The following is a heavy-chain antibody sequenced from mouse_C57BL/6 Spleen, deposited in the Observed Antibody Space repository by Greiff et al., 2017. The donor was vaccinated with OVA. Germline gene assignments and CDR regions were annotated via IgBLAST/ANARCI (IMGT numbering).Heavy chain of an antibody. CDR2: IYPSDRET. V-gene: IGHV1-61*01. D-gene: IGHD1-1*01. CDR3: ARGIYYYGSSYWYVDV. J-gene: IGHJ1*03. CDR1: GYTFTSYW. Sequence: QVQLQQPGAELVRPGSSVTLSCKASGYTFTSYWMDWVKQRPGQGLEWIGNIYPSDRETNYNQTFKDKATLTVEQSSSTSSKPLSSLTSEDSAVYYCARGIYYYGSSYWYVDVWGTGTTVTVSS.